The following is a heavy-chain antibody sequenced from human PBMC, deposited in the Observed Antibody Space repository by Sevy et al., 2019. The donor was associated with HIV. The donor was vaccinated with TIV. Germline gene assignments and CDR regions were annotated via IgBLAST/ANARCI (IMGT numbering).Heavy chain of an antibody. V-gene: IGHV4-39*01. Sequence: SETLSLTCTVSGGTISSSSYRWGWIRQPPGKGLEWVGSIYHTGAADDNPSLKRRVIMSVDTSKNQFSLQVGSVTAADTAVYYCARWYGNNFDYWGQGALVTVSS. D-gene: IGHD3-10*01. CDR3: ARWYGNNFDY. J-gene: IGHJ4*02. CDR2: IYHTGAA. CDR1: GGTISSSSYR.